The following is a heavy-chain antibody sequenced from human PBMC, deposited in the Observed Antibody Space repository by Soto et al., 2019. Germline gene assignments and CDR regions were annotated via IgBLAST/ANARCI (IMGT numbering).Heavy chain of an antibody. J-gene: IGHJ5*02. Sequence: GGSLRLSCAASGFIFSSYGMHWLRQAPGQGLEWVALTSYDRGNIFYGDSVKGRFTISRDNSNNKLYLQMSSLGPEDTAMYYCAKDRGRAWYSGTYWLSWGQGTLVTVSS. CDR2: TSYDRGNI. CDR1: GFIFSSYG. D-gene: IGHD1-26*01. CDR3: AKDRGRAWYSGTYWLS. V-gene: IGHV3-30*18.